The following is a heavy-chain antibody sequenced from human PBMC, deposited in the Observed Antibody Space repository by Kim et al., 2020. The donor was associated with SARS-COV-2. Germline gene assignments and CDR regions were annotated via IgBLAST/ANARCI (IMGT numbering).Heavy chain of an antibody. CDR1: GGSFSGYY. Sequence: SETLSLTCAVYGGSFSGYYWSWIRQPPGKGLEWIGEINHSGSTNYNPSLKSRVTISVDTSKNQFSLKLSSVTAADTAVYYCARGRFIAVAGTWFDPWGQGTLVTVSS. CDR2: INHSGST. D-gene: IGHD6-19*01. V-gene: IGHV4-34*01. CDR3: ARGRFIAVAGTWFDP. J-gene: IGHJ5*02.